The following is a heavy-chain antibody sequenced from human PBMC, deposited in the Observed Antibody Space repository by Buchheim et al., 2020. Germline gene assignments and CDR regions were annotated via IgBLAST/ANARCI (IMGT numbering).Heavy chain of an antibody. V-gene: IGHV3-48*03. CDR3: VRAADYDFWSAPQLPFFLFDY. D-gene: IGHD3-3*01. J-gene: IGHJ4*03. Sequence: EVQLVESGGGLVQPGGSLRLPCAASGFNFSSYEMNWVRQGPGKGLEWVSYISSSGSTIYYADSGKGRFTISRDNAKNSLYLQINSLRAEDTAIYYCVRAADYDFWSAPQLPFFLFDYWGQGAL. CDR2: ISSSGSTI. CDR1: GFNFSSYE.